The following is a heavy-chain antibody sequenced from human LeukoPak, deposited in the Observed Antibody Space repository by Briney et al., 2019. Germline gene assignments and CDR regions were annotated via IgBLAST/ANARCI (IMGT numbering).Heavy chain of an antibody. CDR1: GYTFTGYY. V-gene: IGHV1-2*02. CDR2: INPNSGGT. Sequence: ASVKVSCKASGYTFTGYYMHWVRQAPGQGLEWMGWINPNSGGTNYAQKFQGRVTMTRDTSKSQFSLKLSSVTAADTAVYYCARYPHYDIFLFDPWGQGTLVTVSS. CDR3: ARYPHYDIFLFDP. D-gene: IGHD3-9*01. J-gene: IGHJ5*02.